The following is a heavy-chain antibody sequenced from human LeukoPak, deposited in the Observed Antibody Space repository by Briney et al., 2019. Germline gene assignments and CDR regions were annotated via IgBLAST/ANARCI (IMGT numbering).Heavy chain of an antibody. CDR1: GFTFNNYA. CDR2: IRYDGSYK. J-gene: IGHJ4*02. CDR3: AKDKFSPFDY. V-gene: IGHV3-30*02. Sequence: GGSLRLSCAASGFTFNNYAIHWVRQAPGKGLDWVAFIRYDGSYKYYADSVKGRFTISRDNSKNTLYLQMNSLRAEDTAVYYCAKDKFSPFDYWGQGTLVTVSS.